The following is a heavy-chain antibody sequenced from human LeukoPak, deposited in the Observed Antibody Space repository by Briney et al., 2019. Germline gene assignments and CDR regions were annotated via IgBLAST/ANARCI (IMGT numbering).Heavy chain of an antibody. CDR3: ASSVGATTHFDY. V-gene: IGHV1-46*01. CDR2: INPSGGST. J-gene: IGHJ4*02. CDR1: GYTFTSYY. D-gene: IGHD1-26*01. Sequence: ASVKVSCKASGYTFTSYYMHWVRQAPGQGLEWMGIINPSGGSTSYAQKFQGGVTMTRDTSTSTVYMELSSLRSEDTAVYYCASSVGATTHFDYWGQGTLVTVSS.